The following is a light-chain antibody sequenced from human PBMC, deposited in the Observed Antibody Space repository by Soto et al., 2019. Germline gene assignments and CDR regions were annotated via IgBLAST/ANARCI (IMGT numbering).Light chain of an antibody. Sequence: ETVLTQSPGTLSLSPGERATLSCRASQSVWSSLLAWYQHKPGQTPRLLIYGASSRATGIPDRFSGSGSGTDFTLTISRLEPKDFAVYYCQQYGSPWTFGQGTKVEIK. CDR1: QSVWSSL. V-gene: IGKV3-20*01. CDR2: GAS. J-gene: IGKJ1*01. CDR3: QQYGSPWT.